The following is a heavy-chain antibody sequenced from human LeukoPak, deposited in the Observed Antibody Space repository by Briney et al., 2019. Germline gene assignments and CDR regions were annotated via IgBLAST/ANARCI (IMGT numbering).Heavy chain of an antibody. CDR2: ISSSSSYT. CDR1: GFTFSDYY. CDR3: VRAVSVSSYYFDC. J-gene: IGHJ4*02. D-gene: IGHD5/OR15-5a*01. V-gene: IGHV3-11*05. Sequence: KAGGPLRLSCAASGFTFSDYYMSWIRQAPGKGLEWISYISSSSSYTNCVDSVKGRFTISRDNAKNSLYLQMNSLRAEDTAVYYCVRAVSVSSYYFDCWGQGTLVTVFS.